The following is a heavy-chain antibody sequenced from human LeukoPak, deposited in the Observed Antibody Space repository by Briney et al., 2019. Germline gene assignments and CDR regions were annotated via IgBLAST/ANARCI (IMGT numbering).Heavy chain of an antibody. CDR3: ARDYGGYDSSGYYLN. CDR1: GFTVSSNY. CDR2: IYSSGST. Sequence: GGSLRLSCAAFGFTVSSNYTSWVRQAPGKGLEWVSVIYSSGSTYYADSVKGRFTISRDNSKNTLYLQMNSLRAEDTAVYYCARDYGGYDSSGYYLNWGQGTLVTVSS. D-gene: IGHD3-22*01. V-gene: IGHV3-66*01. J-gene: IGHJ4*02.